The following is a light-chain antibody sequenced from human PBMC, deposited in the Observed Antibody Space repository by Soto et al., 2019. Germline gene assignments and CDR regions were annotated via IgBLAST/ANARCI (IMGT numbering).Light chain of an antibody. CDR2: ASS. CDR1: QDISGW. J-gene: IGKJ1*01. CDR3: QQANSFPWT. Sequence: DIQMTQSPSSVSASIGDIVIITCRASQDISGWLAWFQQKPGTAHNLLIYASSILQSGIPSRFSGSGSGTDFTLTISSLQPEDFATYYCQQANSFPWTFGQGTKVEIK. V-gene: IGKV1D-12*01.